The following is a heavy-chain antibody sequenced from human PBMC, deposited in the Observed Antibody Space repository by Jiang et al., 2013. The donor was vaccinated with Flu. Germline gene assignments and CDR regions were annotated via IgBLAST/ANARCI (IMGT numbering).Heavy chain of an antibody. Sequence: LLKPSETLSLTCAVYGGGSLSGYYWSWIRQPPGKGPEWLGEINHSGGTSNSPSLTGRVTISVDTSRNEFSLKLSSVTAADTAVYYCARNGYCGGGNCVPGRAMDVVGPRGPRSPSPQ. CDR1: GGGSLSGYY. J-gene: IGHJ6*01. CDR3: ARNGYCGGGNCVPGRAMDV. D-gene: IGHD2-15*01. CDR2: INHSGGT. V-gene: IGHV4-34*01.